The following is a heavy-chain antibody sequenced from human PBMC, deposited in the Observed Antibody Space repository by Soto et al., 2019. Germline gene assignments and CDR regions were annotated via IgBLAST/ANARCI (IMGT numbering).Heavy chain of an antibody. V-gene: IGHV1-18*01. D-gene: IGHD3-10*01. CDR2: ISRHNGNT. CDR3: ARDLDGSGSYYTDY. CDR1: GYVFISYG. Sequence: QVQLVQSGAEVKKPGASVKVSCKASGYVFISYGISWVRQAPGQGLEWMGWISRHNGNTNYAQKYQGRVTMTTDASTTAAYMGLRSLRSDDTAVYYCARDLDGSGSYYTDYWGQGTLVTVSS. J-gene: IGHJ4*02.